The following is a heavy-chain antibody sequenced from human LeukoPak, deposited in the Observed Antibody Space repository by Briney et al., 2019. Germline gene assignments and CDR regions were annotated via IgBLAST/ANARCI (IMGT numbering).Heavy chain of an antibody. V-gene: IGHV1-2*06. CDR2: INPNSGGT. D-gene: IGHD6-19*01. CDR3: ARESYSSGWYGGGGYFDY. Sequence: ASVKVSCKASGYTFTAYYMYWVRQAPGQGLECMGRINPNSGGTNYAQKFQGRVTMTRDTSISTAYMELSRLRSDDTAVYYCARESYSSGWYGGGGYFDYWGQGTLVTVSS. J-gene: IGHJ4*02. CDR1: GYTFTAYY.